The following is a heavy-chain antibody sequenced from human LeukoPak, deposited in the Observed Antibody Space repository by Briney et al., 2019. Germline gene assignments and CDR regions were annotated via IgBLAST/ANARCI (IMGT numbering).Heavy chain of an antibody. V-gene: IGHV3-23*01. CDR3: AKERITVTDAEYFQH. J-gene: IGHJ1*01. CDR1: GFTFSSYA. CDR2: ISGGGGST. Sequence: PGGPLRLSCAASGFTFSSYAMSWVRQAPGKGLEWVSAISGGGGSTYYADSVKGRFTISRDNSKNTLYLQMNSLRAEDTAVYYCAKERITVTDAEYFQHWGQGTLVTVSS. D-gene: IGHD4-11*01.